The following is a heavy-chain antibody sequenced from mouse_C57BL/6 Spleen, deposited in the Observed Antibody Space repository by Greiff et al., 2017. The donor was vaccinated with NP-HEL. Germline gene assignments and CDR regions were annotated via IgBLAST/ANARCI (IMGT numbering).Heavy chain of an antibody. CDR1: GFTFSSYG. CDR3: ARQKLQNFDY. J-gene: IGHJ2*01. V-gene: IGHV5-6*01. D-gene: IGHD2-1*01. Sequence: EVKLMESGGDLVKPGGSLKLSCAASGFTFSSYGMSWVRQTPDKRLEWVATISSGGSYTYYPDSVKGRFTISRDNAKNTLYLQMSSLKSEDTAMYYCARQKLQNFDYWGQGTTLTVSS. CDR2: ISSGGSYT.